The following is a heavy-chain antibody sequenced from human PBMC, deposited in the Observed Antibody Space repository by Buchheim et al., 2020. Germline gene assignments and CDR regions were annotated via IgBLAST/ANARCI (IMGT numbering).Heavy chain of an antibody. D-gene: IGHD3-3*02. Sequence: EVQLVEYGGGLVQPGGSLRLSCAASGFTFSSYLMNWVRHTPGKGLVWVSRINSDGRSKSYADSVRGRFTISRDNVKSTLYLLMDSRRDEETAVYYGARAPYISSHAYFDYWGQRTL. J-gene: IGHJ4*02. CDR3: ARAPYISSHAYFDY. V-gene: IGHV3-74*01. CDR1: GFTFSSYL. CDR2: INSDGRSK.